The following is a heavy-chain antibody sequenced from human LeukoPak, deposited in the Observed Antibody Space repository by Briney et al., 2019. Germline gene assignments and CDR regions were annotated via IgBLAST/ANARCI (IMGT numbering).Heavy chain of an antibody. CDR2: VYYSGSS. V-gene: IGHV4-39*01. Sequence: SETLSLTCTVSGGSISSSNYYWGWIRQPPGKGLEWIGSVYYSGSSYYKPSLKSRVTISVDTSKNQFSLKLSSVTAADTAVYYCATQMATISARFDNWGQGTLVTVSS. CDR3: ATQMATISARFDN. J-gene: IGHJ4*02. D-gene: IGHD5-24*01. CDR1: GGSISSSNYY.